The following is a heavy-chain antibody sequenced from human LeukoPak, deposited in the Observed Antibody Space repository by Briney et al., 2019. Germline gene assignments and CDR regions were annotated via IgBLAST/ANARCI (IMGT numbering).Heavy chain of an antibody. CDR3: ARARGRIQQFYYFGY. V-gene: IGHV1-69*02. Sequence: ASVKVSCKASGGTFSSYTISWVRQAPGQGLEWMGRIIPILGIANYAQKFQGRVTITADKSTSTAYMELSSLRSEDTAVYYCARARGRIQQFYYFGYWGQGTLVTVSS. CDR2: IIPILGIA. CDR1: GGTFSSYT. D-gene: IGHD5-18*01. J-gene: IGHJ4*02.